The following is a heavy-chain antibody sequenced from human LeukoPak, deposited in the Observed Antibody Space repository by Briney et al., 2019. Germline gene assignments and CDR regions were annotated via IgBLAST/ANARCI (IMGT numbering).Heavy chain of an antibody. Sequence: GGSLRLPCAASGFTLNDHYMDWVRQAPGKGLEWVGRIKNKRGSYTADYAASVKGRFTLSRDDSQNSLYLQMNSLKIEDTAVYYCGRDTATALDYWGQGTLVTVSS. CDR2: IKNKRGSYTA. CDR1: GFTLNDHY. CDR3: GRDTATALDY. V-gene: IGHV3-72*01. D-gene: IGHD6-13*01. J-gene: IGHJ4*02.